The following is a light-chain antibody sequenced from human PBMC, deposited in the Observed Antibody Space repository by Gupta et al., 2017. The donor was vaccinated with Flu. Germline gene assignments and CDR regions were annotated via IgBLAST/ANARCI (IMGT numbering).Light chain of an antibody. V-gene: IGKV1-39*01. CDR2: DAS. CDR1: QSISSY. J-gene: IGKJ2*02. CDR3: QQRDSTPCI. Sequence: DIQMTQSPSSLSASVGDRVTITCRASQSISSYLNWYQQKPGKAPKLLIYDASSWQSGVPSRFSGSGSGTDFTLTISSRQPEDFAIYYCQQRDSTPCIFGQGTKLEIK.